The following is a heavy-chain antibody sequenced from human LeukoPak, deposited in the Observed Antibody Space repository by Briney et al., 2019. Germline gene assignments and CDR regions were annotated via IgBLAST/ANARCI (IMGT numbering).Heavy chain of an antibody. CDR1: GFLFGSFA. CDR2: IWFDESNI. CDR3: AREVWYFDY. Sequence: GGSLRLSCTASGFLFGSFAMHWVRQAPGKGLEWVAVIWFDESNIHYVDSVKDRFTISRDNSRNTVYLQMSSLRAEDTAVYYCAREVWYFDYWGQGTLVTVSS. V-gene: IGHV3-33*01. J-gene: IGHJ4*02. D-gene: IGHD1-20*01.